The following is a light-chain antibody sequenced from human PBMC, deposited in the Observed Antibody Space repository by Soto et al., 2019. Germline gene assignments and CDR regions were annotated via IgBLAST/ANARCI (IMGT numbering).Light chain of an antibody. Sequence: DIQLPKSPSFLSASVGDRVPITCRASQGISSYLAWYQKKPGKAHKLLMYAASTLQSGVPSRFSGSGSGTDFTLTINSLQPEEFATYYCKKASSFPITVGKGTRLAIK. J-gene: IGKJ5*01. V-gene: IGKV1-9*01. CDR2: AAS. CDR1: QGISSY. CDR3: KKASSFPIT.